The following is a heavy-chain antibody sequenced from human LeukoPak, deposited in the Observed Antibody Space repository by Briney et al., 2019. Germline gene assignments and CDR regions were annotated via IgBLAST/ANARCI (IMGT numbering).Heavy chain of an antibody. CDR2: TYYSGSS. V-gene: IGHV4-30-4*01. CDR3: ARDGIGYYYGMDV. CDR1: GGSISSGDYY. Sequence: PSQTLSLTCTVSGGSISSGDYYWSWIRQPPGKGLEWIGYTYYSGSSYYNPSLKSRVTISVDTSKNQFSLKLSSVTAADTAVCYCARDGIGYYYGMDVWGQGTTVTVSS. D-gene: IGHD1-1*01. J-gene: IGHJ6*02.